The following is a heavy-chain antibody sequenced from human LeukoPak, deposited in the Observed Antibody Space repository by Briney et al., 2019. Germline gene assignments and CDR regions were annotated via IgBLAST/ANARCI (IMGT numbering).Heavy chain of an antibody. J-gene: IGHJ3*02. D-gene: IGHD4-23*01. CDR2: ISGSGTTT. V-gene: IGHV3-23*01. Sequence: GGSLRLSCAASGFTFSSYAMSWVRQAPEKGLEWVSSISGSGTTTYYADSVKGRFTISRDNSKNTLSLQMNSLRAEDTALYSCAKDYGGTSDAFDIWGQGTVVTVSS. CDR1: GFTFSSYA. CDR3: AKDYGGTSDAFDI.